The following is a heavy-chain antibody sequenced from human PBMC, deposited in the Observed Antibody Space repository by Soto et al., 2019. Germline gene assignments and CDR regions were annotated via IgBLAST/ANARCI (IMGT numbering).Heavy chain of an antibody. CDR3: ARDGGATGSYYFDY. Sequence: QVQLVESGGGVVQPGRSLRLSCAASGFTFSSYGMHWVRQAPGKGLEWVAVIWYDGSNKYYADSVKGRFTISRDTSKNTLYLQMNSLRAEDTAVYYCARDGGATGSYYFDYWGQGTLVTVSS. CDR2: IWYDGSNK. D-gene: IGHD1-26*01. J-gene: IGHJ4*02. V-gene: IGHV3-33*01. CDR1: GFTFSSYG.